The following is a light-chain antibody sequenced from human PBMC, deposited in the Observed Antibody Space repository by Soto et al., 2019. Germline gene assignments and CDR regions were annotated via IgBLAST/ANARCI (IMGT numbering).Light chain of an antibody. CDR3: QQSHSPPWT. V-gene: IGKV1-39*01. CDR2: AAS. CDR1: QSISSY. J-gene: IGKJ1*01. Sequence: IQMTQSPSSLSASVGDRVTITCRASQSISSYLNWYQQKPGKAPKLLIYAASSLQSGVPSRFSGSGSGTDFTLTISRLQPEDLATYYCQQSHSPPWTFGQGTKVDIK.